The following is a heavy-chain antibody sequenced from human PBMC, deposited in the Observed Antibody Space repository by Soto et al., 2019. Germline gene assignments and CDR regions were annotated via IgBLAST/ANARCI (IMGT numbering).Heavy chain of an antibody. J-gene: IGHJ5*02. CDR1: GGSFSGYY. D-gene: IGHD6-13*01. CDR3: ARRRGKIAAAGTGVGWFDP. Sequence: QVQLQQWGAGLLKPSETLSLTCAVYGGSFSGYYWSWIRQPPGKGLEWMGEINHSGSTNYNPSLKSRVTISVDTSKNQFSLKLSSVTAADTAVYYCARRRGKIAAAGTGVGWFDPWGQGTLVTVSS. CDR2: INHSGST. V-gene: IGHV4-34*01.